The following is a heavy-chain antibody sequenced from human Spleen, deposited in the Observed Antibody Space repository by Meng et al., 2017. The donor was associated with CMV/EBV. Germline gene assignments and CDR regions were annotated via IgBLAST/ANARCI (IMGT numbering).Heavy chain of an antibody. CDR3: ARVVFSSTRPYFDF. V-gene: IGHV3-48*03. D-gene: IGHD3-3*02. J-gene: IGHJ4*02. CDR1: EFTFSRYE. Sequence: GESLKISCAASEFTFSRYEMSWVRQAPGKGLEWVSYISGSGNTMYYGDSVQGRFTISRDNAKNSVYLQMNGLRAEDTAVYYCARVVFSSTRPYFDFWGQGTLVTVSS. CDR2: ISGSGNTM.